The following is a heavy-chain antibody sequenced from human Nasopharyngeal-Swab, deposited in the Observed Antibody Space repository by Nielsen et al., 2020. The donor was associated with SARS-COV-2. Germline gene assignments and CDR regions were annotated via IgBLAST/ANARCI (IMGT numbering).Heavy chain of an antibody. V-gene: IGHV3-23*01. CDR3: TKVRLRFLEWLLFDY. CDR2: ISGSGGST. Sequence: GESLKISCAASGFTFSGYAMSWVRQAPGKGLEWVSAISGSGGSTYYADSVKGRFTISRDNSKNTLYLQMNSLRAEDTAVYYCTKVRLRFLEWLLFDYWGQGTLVTVSS. CDR1: GFTFSGYA. D-gene: IGHD3-3*01. J-gene: IGHJ4*02.